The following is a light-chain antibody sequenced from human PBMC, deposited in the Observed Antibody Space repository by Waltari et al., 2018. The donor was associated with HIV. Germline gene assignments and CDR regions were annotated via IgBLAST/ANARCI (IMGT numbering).Light chain of an antibody. Sequence: QSALAQPASVSGSPGQSVTIPCAGSHSDNGTFDFVSLYQQLPGKPPHLIIYPVTFRPSGVPTRFSASKSANTASLTISDLQTEDEAHYYCSSYTITNTWVFGGGTMLTVL. CDR3: SSYTITNTWV. CDR1: HSDNGTFDF. J-gene: IGLJ3*02. V-gene: IGLV2-14*01. CDR2: PVT.